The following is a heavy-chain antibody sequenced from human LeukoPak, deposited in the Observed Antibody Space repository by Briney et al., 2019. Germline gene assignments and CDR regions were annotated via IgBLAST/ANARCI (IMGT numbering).Heavy chain of an antibody. CDR1: GFTFSSYA. Sequence: PGGSLRLSCAASGFTFSSYAMSWVRQAPGKGLEWVSAISGSGGSTYYADSVKGRFTISRDNSKNTLYPQMNSLRAEDTAVYYCAKELDIVVVVAATHDYWGQGTLVTVSS. CDR3: AKELDIVVVVAATHDY. CDR2: ISGSGGST. D-gene: IGHD2-15*01. J-gene: IGHJ4*02. V-gene: IGHV3-23*01.